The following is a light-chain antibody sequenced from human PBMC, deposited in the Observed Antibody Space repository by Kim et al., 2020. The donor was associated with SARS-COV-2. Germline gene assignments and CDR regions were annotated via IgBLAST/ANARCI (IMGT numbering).Light chain of an antibody. J-gene: IGLJ3*02. CDR1: NIGSKS. Sequence: APVKTAMFTCGRNNIGSKSVHWYQQNPGQAPVLVIYYDSDRPSGIPERFSGSNSGNTATLTISRVEAGDEADYYCQVWDSSSDHRVFGGGTQLTVL. CDR2: YDS. CDR3: QVWDSSSDHRV. V-gene: IGLV3-21*04.